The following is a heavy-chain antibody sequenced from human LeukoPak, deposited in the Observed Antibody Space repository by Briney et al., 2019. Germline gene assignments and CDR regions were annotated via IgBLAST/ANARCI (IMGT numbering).Heavy chain of an antibody. J-gene: IGHJ4*02. CDR3: AKETYSSGWYPFFDY. D-gene: IGHD6-19*01. CDR1: GFTFRSYA. V-gene: IGHV3-23*01. CDR2: ISGSGGST. Sequence: GRSLRLSCVASGFTFRSYAMSWVRQAPGPELKWVSGISGSGGSTYSADSVKGRFTISRDNSKNTLFRQMNSLRAEDTAVYYCAKETYSSGWYPFFDYWGQGTLVTVSS.